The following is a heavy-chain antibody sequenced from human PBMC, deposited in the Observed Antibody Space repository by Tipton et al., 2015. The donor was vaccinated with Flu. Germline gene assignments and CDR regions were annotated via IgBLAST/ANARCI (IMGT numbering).Heavy chain of an antibody. D-gene: IGHD3-16*01. CDR3: AREWGWSRTGLGF. CDR1: GDSISRGNYY. Sequence: TLSLTCIVSGDSISRGNYYWSWIRQHPGKGLEWIGHIYYSGSTHYSPSLRSRAIISADTSKSQFTLSLTSVTAADTAVYYCAREWGWSRTGLGFWGPGTLVTVSS. V-gene: IGHV4-31*03. J-gene: IGHJ4*02. CDR2: IYYSGST.